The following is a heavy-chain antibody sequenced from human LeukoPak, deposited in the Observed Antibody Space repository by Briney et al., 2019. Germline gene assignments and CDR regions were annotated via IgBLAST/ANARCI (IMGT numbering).Heavy chain of an antibody. J-gene: IGHJ5*02. CDR1: GFTVSSNY. V-gene: IGHV3-30*18. CDR3: AKAIRPWGNHDWFDP. CDR2: ISYDGSNK. D-gene: IGHD1-14*01. Sequence: PGGSLRLSCAASGFTVSSNYMSWVRQAPGKGLEWVAVISYDGSNKYYADSVKGRFTISRDNSKNTLYVQMNSLRAEDTAVYYCAKAIRPWGNHDWFDPWGQGTLVTVSS.